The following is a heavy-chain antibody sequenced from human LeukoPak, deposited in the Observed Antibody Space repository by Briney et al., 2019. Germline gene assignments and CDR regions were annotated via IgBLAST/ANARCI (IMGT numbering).Heavy chain of an antibody. CDR3: ARSIAAPFDY. V-gene: IGHV4-34*01. Sequence: PSETLSLTCAVYGGSFSGYSWSWIRQPPGKGLEWIGEINHSGSTNYNPSLKSRVTISVDTSKNQFSLKLSSVTAADTAVYYCARSIAAPFDYWGQGTLVTVSS. CDR1: GGSFSGYS. CDR2: INHSGST. J-gene: IGHJ4*02. D-gene: IGHD6-6*01.